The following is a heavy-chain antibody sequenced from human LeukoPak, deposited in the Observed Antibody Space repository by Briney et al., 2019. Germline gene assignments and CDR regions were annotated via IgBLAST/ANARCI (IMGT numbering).Heavy chain of an antibody. D-gene: IGHD2-2*01. CDR3: AKDLGFQLPSYYFDY. V-gene: IGHV3-23*01. J-gene: IGHJ4*02. CDR1: GFTFRSYA. CDR2: ISGSGGST. Sequence: RGSLRLSCAASGFTFRSYAMSWVRQAPGKGLEWVSGISGSGGSTYYADSVKGRFTISRDKSKNMVHLQMNSLRAEDTAVYYCAKDLGFQLPSYYFDYWGQGTLVTVSS.